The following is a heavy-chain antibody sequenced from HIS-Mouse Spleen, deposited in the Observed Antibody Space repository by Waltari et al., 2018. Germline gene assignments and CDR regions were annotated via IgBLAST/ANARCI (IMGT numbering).Heavy chain of an antibody. CDR1: GGSFSGYY. Sequence: QVQLQQWGAGLLKPSETLSLTCAVYGGSFSGYYWSWIRQPPGKGLAWIGEIKHSGSTNYNPSLKSRVTISVDTSKNQFSLKLSSVTAADTAVYYCARGRSPATVTIGYYFDYWGQGTLVTVSS. CDR3: ARGRSPATVTIGYYFDY. CDR2: IKHSGST. V-gene: IGHV4-34*01. D-gene: IGHD4-17*01. J-gene: IGHJ4*02.